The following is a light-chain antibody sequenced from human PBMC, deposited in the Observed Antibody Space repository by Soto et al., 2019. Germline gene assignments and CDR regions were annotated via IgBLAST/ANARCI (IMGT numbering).Light chain of an antibody. CDR1: QSVSYRY. Sequence: EIVLTQSPATLYLSPGERATLSCGASQSVSYRYLAWYQQKPGLAPKLFIYDASSRSTGLQDSFSGSGSGTDFTVTISRLEAEDFAVYYCQQYESSPRTFGQGTKVEGK. CDR2: DAS. V-gene: IGKV3D-20*01. CDR3: QQYESSPRT. J-gene: IGKJ1*01.